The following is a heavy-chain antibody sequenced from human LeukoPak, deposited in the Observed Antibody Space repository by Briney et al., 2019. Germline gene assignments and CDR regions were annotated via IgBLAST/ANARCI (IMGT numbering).Heavy chain of an antibody. V-gene: IGHV4-59*01. CDR2: IYYSGST. CDR3: ARSPQIWFGELLYFFDY. D-gene: IGHD3-10*01. J-gene: IGHJ4*02. CDR1: GGSISSYY. Sequence: RASETLSLTCTVSGGSISSYYWSWIRQPPGKGLEWIGYIYYSGSTNYNPSLKSRVTISVDTSKNQFSLKLSSVTAADTAVYYCARSPQIWFGELLYFFDYWGQGTLVTASS.